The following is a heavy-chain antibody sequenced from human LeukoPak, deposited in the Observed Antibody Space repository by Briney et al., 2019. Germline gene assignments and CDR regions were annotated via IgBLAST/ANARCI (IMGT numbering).Heavy chain of an antibody. CDR2: ISGSGGST. Sequence: HTGGSLRLSCAASGFTFSSFGMSWVRQAPGKGLDWVSAISGSGGSTYHADSVKGRFTISRDNSKNTLYLQMNSLRAEDTAVYYCAKCILTGYYKGYMDVWGKGTTVTISS. J-gene: IGHJ6*03. V-gene: IGHV3-23*01. CDR1: GFTFSSFG. D-gene: IGHD3-9*01. CDR3: AKCILTGYYKGYMDV.